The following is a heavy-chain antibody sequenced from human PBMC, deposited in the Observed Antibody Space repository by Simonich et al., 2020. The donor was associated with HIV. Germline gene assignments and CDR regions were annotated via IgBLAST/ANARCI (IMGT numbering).Heavy chain of an antibody. CDR3: ARLTAGGLGEYFQH. J-gene: IGHJ1*01. CDR2: INNSGRT. D-gene: IGHD6-13*01. CDR1: GGSFSGYY. V-gene: IGHV4-34*01. Sequence: QVQLQQWGAGLLKPSETLSLTCAVYGGSFSGYYWSWIRQPPGKGLGWIGEINNSGRTNYNPSLKRRVTISVDTSKNQFSLKLSSVTAADTAVYYCARLTAGGLGEYFQHWGQGTLVTVSS.